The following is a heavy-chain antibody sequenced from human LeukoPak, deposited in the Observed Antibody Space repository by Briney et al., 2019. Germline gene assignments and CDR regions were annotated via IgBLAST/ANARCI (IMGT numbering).Heavy chain of an antibody. D-gene: IGHD3-10*01. CDR2: FDPEDGET. CDR1: GYTLTELS. CDR3: ARAWVGRFGELSSFFNPDDAFDI. V-gene: IGHV1-24*01. Sequence: ASVKVSCKVSGYTLTELSMHWVRQAPGKGLEWMGGFDPEDGETIYAQKFQGRVTMTEDTSTDTAYMELSSLRSDDTAVYYCARAWVGRFGELSSFFNPDDAFDIWGQGTMVTVSS. J-gene: IGHJ3*02.